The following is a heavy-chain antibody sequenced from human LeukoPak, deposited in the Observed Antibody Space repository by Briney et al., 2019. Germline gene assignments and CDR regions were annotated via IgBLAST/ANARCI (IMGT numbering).Heavy chain of an antibody. CDR1: GYTFTGYY. D-gene: IGHD2-21*02. CDR3: ATARCGGDCSPSFDY. J-gene: IGHJ4*01. Sequence: ASVKVSCKASGYTFTGYYIHWVRQAPGQGLEWMGWINPNSGGTNYAQKFQGWVTMTRDTSISTAYMELSRLKSDDTAVYYCATARCGGDCSPSFDYWGQEPWSPSPQ. CDR2: INPNSGGT. V-gene: IGHV1-2*04.